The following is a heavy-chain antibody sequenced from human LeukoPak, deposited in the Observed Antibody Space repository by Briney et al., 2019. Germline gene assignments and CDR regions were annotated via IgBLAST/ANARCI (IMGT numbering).Heavy chain of an antibody. Sequence: GRSLRLSCAASAFTFSSYGMHWVRQAPGKGLEWVAVISYDGSNKYYADSVKGRFTISRDNSKNTLYLQMNSLRAEDTAVYYYAKGQNIWFREQYDAFDIWGQGTMVTVSS. J-gene: IGHJ3*02. CDR2: ISYDGSNK. D-gene: IGHD3-10*01. V-gene: IGHV3-30*18. CDR1: AFTFSSYG. CDR3: AKGQNIWFREQYDAFDI.